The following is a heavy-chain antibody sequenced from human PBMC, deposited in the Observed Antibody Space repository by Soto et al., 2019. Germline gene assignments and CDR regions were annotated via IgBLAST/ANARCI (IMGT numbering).Heavy chain of an antibody. J-gene: IGHJ3*02. CDR1: GDSVSSNSAA. Sequence: SQTLSLTCAISGDSVSSNSAAWNWIRQSPSRGLEWLGRTYYRSKWYNDYAVSVKSRITINPDTSKNQFSLQLNSVTAADTAVYYCARARGYCSGGSCYSFAFDIWGQGTMVT. D-gene: IGHD2-15*01. CDR2: TYYRSKWYN. V-gene: IGHV6-1*01. CDR3: ARARGYCSGGSCYSFAFDI.